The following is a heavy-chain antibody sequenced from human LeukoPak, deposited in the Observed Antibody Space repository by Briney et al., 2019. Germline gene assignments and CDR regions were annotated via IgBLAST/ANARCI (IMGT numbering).Heavy chain of an antibody. J-gene: IGHJ4*02. V-gene: IGHV3-30*18. CDR1: GFTFSGNG. Sequence: GGSLRLSCAASGFTFSGNGMHWVRQAPGKGLEWVAVISYDGSNKFYADSVKGRFTISSDNSKNTVYLQMDSLRVEDTAVYYCAKAGYSSDWRNFDYWGQGTLVTVSS. CDR3: AKAGYSSDWRNFDY. CDR2: ISYDGSNK. D-gene: IGHD6-19*01.